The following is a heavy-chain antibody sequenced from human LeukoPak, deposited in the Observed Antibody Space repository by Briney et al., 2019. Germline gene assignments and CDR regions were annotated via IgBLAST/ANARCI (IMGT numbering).Heavy chain of an antibody. J-gene: IGHJ4*02. D-gene: IGHD3-22*01. CDR3: ARGSGYPLAYFDY. CDR1: GGSISTYY. Sequence: SETLSLTCTVSGGSISTYYWTWIRQPPGKGLEWIGYIYYSGSTNYNPSLKSRVTLSVDTSKNQFSLKLSSVTAADTAVYYCARGSGYPLAYFDYWGQGTLVTVSS. V-gene: IGHV4-59*08. CDR2: IYYSGST.